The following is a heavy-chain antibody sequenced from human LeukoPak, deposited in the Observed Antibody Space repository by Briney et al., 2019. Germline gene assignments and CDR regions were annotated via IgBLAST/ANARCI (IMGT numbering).Heavy chain of an antibody. CDR3: ARGGGRDGYNFDY. CDR2: IIPIFGTA. CDR1: GGTFSSYA. J-gene: IGHJ4*02. D-gene: IGHD5-24*01. V-gene: IGHV1-69*13. Sequence: VASVKVSCTASGGTFSSYAISWVRQAPGQGLEWMGGIIPIFGTANYAQKFQGRVTITADESTSTAYMELSSLRSEDTAVYYCARGGGRDGYNFDYWGQGTLVTVSS.